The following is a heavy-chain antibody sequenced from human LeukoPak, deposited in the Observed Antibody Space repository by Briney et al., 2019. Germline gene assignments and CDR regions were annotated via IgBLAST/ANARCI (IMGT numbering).Heavy chain of an antibody. V-gene: IGHV1-2*02. CDR1: GYTFTVCY. D-gene: IGHD6-13*01. CDR3: ARDPQQLVVDY. Sequence: ASVKVSCKASGYTFTVCYMHWVRQAPGQGLEGMGWINPNSGGTNYAQKFQGRVTMTRDTSISTAYMELSRLRSDDTAVYYCARDPQQLVVDYWGQGTLVTVSS. J-gene: IGHJ4*02. CDR2: INPNSGGT.